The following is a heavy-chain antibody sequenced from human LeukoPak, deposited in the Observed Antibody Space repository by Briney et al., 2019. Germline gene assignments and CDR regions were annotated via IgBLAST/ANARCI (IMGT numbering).Heavy chain of an antibody. D-gene: IGHD2-15*01. CDR2: IYYSGST. J-gene: IGHJ4*02. V-gene: IGHV4-31*03. Sequence: SETLSLTCTVSGGSISSGGYYWSWIRQHPGKGLEWIGYIYYSGSTYYNPSLKSRVTISVDTSKNQFSLKLSSVTAADTAVYYCARGTSSLGGFSPFDYWGQGTLVTVSS. CDR3: ARGTSSLGGFSPFDY. CDR1: GGSISSGGYY.